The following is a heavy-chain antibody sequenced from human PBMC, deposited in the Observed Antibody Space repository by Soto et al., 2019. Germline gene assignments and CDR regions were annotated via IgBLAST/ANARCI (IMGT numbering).Heavy chain of an antibody. CDR3: ARRTVTTIYYYGMDV. D-gene: IGHD4-17*01. CDR2: INPMFIEP. V-gene: IGHV1-69*13. CDR1: GDTFSNFA. Sequence: SVKVSCKASGDTFSNFAFSWVRRAPGQGLEWMGGINPMFIEPDYAQKFRDRITIVADESTSTVYLELRSLRSDDTAVYYCARRTVTTIYYYGMDVWGQGTTVTVSS. J-gene: IGHJ6*02.